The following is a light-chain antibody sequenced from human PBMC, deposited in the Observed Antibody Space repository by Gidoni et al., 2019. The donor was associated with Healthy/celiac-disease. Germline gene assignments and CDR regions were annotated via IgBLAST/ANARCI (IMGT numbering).Light chain of an antibody. J-gene: IGKJ2*01. CDR1: QSVSSSY. Sequence: EIVLTQSPGTLALSPGERATLSCRASQSVSSSYLAWYQQKPGQAPRLLIYGASSRATGIPDRFSGSGSGTDFTLTISRLEPEEFAVDYCQQYGSSPYTFGQGTKLEIK. CDR2: GAS. V-gene: IGKV3-20*01. CDR3: QQYGSSPYT.